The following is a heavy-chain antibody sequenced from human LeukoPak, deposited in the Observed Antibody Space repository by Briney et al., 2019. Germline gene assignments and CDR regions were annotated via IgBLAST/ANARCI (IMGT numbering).Heavy chain of an antibody. CDR2: INSDGSST. D-gene: IGHD7-27*01. J-gene: IGHJ3*02. CDR1: GFTFSSYW. Sequence: PGGSLRLSCAASGFTFSSYWMHWVRQAPGKGLVWVSRINSDGSSTSYADSVKGRFTISRDNAKNTLYLQMNSLRAEDTAVYYCAKDPIWGGAFDIWGQGTMVTVSS. CDR3: AKDPIWGGAFDI. V-gene: IGHV3-74*01.